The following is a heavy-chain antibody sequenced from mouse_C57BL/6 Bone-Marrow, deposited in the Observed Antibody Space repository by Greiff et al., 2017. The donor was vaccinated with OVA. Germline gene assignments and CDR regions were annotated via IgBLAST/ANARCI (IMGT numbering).Heavy chain of an antibody. CDR3: ARGVGVLGELGSFAY. CDR1: GYTFTSYW. Sequence: QVHVKQSGAELVKPGASVKLSCKASGYTFTSYWMHWVKQRPGRGLEWIGRIVPNSGGTTYNEKFKSKATLTVDKPSSTAYVQLSSLTSEDSAVYYGARGVGVLGELGSFAYWGQGTLVTVSA. J-gene: IGHJ3*01. D-gene: IGHD4-1*01. V-gene: IGHV1-72*01. CDR2: IVPNSGGT.